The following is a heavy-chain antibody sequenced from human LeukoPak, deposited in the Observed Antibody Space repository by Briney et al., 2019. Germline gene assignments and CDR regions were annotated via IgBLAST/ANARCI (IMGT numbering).Heavy chain of an antibody. CDR1: EFTFSNYW. Sequence: GGSLRLSCAASEFTFSNYWMHWVRQAPGKGLVWVSRINSDGSGTTDSVKGRFTISRDNAKNMLYLQMNSLRAEDTAVYYCARGVGNWFDPWGQGTLVTVSS. CDR3: ARGVGNWFDP. V-gene: IGHV3-74*01. J-gene: IGHJ5*02. CDR2: INSDGSGT.